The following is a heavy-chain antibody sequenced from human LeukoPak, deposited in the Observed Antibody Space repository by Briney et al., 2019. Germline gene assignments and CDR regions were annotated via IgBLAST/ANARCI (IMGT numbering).Heavy chain of an antibody. Sequence: PGTSLRLSCAASGFTFSRLGMQWVRQAPGKGLEWVAVIHNDGTQGQYGDSVKGRFTISKDNSQSNLYLQMNNLRDDDTAVYYCAKDGDEFRGYLDVWGKGTTVTVSS. CDR1: GFTFSRLG. J-gene: IGHJ6*03. CDR3: AKDGDEFRGYLDV. CDR2: IHNDGTQG. V-gene: IGHV3-33*06. D-gene: IGHD2-21*02.